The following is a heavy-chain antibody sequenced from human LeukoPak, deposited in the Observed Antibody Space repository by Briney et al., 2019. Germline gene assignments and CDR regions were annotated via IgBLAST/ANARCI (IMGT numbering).Heavy chain of an antibody. CDR3: ARFLGYCSGGSCYSKSYYYYYGMDV. CDR2: MNPNSGNT. J-gene: IGHJ6*02. D-gene: IGHD2-15*01. V-gene: IGHV1-8*01. CDR1: GYTFTSYD. Sequence: ASVKVSCKASGYTFTSYDINWVRQATGQGLEWMGWMNPNSGNTGYAQKFQGRVTMTMNTSISTAYMELSSLRSEDTAVYYCARFLGYCSGGSCYSKSYYYYYGMDVWGQGTTVTVSS.